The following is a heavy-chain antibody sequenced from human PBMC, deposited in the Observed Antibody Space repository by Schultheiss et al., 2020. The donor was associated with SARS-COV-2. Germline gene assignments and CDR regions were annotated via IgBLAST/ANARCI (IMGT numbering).Heavy chain of an antibody. Sequence: SQTLSLTCTVSGDSVSSGRYYWSWIRQPPGKGLEWIGYIYYSGSTNFNPSLTNYNPSLKSRVTISVDTSNNQFSLKLSSVTAADTAVYYCARDELGSYFDYWGQGTLVTVSS. CDR1: GDSVSSGRYY. CDR2: IYYSGSTNFNPSLT. D-gene: IGHD1-26*01. CDR3: ARDELGSYFDY. V-gene: IGHV4-61*01. J-gene: IGHJ4*02.